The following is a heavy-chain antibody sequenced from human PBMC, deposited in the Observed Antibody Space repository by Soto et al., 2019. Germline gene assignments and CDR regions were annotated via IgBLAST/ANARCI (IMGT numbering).Heavy chain of an antibody. CDR3: AGDSGYGLFDY. D-gene: IGHD6-25*01. Sequence: QVQLVQSGAEVKKPGASVKVSCKASGYTFTSYGISWVRQAPGQGLEWMGWISAYNGNTNYAQKLQGRGTMTTDRSTSTAYMELRSVRSDDTAVYYCAGDSGYGLFDYWGQGTLVTVSS. V-gene: IGHV1-18*01. CDR1: GYTFTSYG. J-gene: IGHJ4*02. CDR2: ISAYNGNT.